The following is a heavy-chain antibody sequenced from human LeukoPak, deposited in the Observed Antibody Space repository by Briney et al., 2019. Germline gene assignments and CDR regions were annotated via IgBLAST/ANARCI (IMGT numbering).Heavy chain of an antibody. V-gene: IGHV3-53*01. Sequence: TGGSLRLSCAASGFTVSSKYMGWARQAPGKGLEWVSIIFSGNNAYYVDSVKGRFTISRDNSKNTVYLQMNSLRAEDTAVYYCARIYDSSGYVDYWGQGTLVTVSS. J-gene: IGHJ4*02. CDR3: ARIYDSSGYVDY. D-gene: IGHD3-22*01. CDR1: GFTVSSKY. CDR2: IFSGNNA.